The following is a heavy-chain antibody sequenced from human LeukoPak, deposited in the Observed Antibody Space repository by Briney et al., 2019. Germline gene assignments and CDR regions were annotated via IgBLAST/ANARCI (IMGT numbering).Heavy chain of an antibody. V-gene: IGHV3-21*01. CDR1: GFTFSSYS. J-gene: IGHJ6*02. D-gene: IGHD2-15*01. CDR3: ARVRDKRYYYYGMDV. Sequence: GGSLRLSCAASGFTFSSYSMNWVRQAPGKGLEWVSSISSSSYIYYADSVKGRFTISRDNAKNSLYLQMNSLRAEDTAVYYCARVRDKRYYYYGMDVWGQGTTVTVSS. CDR2: ISSSSYI.